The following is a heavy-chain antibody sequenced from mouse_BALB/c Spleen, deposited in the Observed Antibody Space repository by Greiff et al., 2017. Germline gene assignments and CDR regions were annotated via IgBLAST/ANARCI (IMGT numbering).Heavy chain of an antibody. J-gene: IGHJ1*01. CDR3: ARPIQYYGYGYFDV. V-gene: IGHV1S56*01. CDR1: GYTFTSYY. D-gene: IGHD1-2*01. Sequence: QVQLKQSGSELVKPGASVRISCKASGYTFTSYYIHWVKQRPGQGLEWIGWIYPGNVNTKYNEKFKGKATLTADKSSSTAYMQLSSLTSEDSAVYFFARPIQYYGYGYFDVWGAGTTVTVSA. CDR2: IYPGNVNT.